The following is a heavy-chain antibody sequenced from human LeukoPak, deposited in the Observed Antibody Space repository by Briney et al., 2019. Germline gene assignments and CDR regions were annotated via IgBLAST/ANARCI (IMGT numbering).Heavy chain of an antibody. D-gene: IGHD6-13*01. CDR2: ISGSGGST. J-gene: IGHJ6*03. V-gene: IGHV3-23*01. CDR1: GFTFSSYA. Sequence: PGGSLRLSCAASGFTFSSYAMSWVRQAPGKGLEWVSAISGSGGSTYYADSVKGRFTISRDNPKNTLYLQMNSLRAEDTAVYYCAKGSIAAAGYNYYYMDVWGKGTTVTVSS. CDR3: AKGSIAAAGYNYYYMDV.